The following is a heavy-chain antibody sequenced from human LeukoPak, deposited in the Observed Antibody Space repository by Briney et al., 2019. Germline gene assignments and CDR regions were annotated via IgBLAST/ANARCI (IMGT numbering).Heavy chain of an antibody. CDR3: ATSTPYKGGSSGGWFDP. V-gene: IGHV1-24*01. D-gene: IGHD1-26*01. J-gene: IGHJ5*02. Sequence: ASVKVSCKVSGYTLTELSMHWVRQAPGKGLEWMGGFDPEDGETIYAQKFQGRVTMTEDTSTDTAYMELSSLRSEDTAEYYCATSTPYKGGSSGGWFDPWGQGTLVTVSS. CDR1: GYTLTELS. CDR2: FDPEDGET.